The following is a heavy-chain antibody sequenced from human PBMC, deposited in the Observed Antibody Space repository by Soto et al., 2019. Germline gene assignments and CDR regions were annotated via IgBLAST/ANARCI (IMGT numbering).Heavy chain of an antibody. CDR2: IYRDGNT. Sequence: PGGSLRLSCAASGFTVSGNYMSWVRQAPGKGLEWVSVIYRDGNTYYADSVKGRFSISRDTSENTVYLQMNSLRADDTAVYYCARDHDSSGRYSETYGMDVWGQGTTVTVSS. CDR3: ARDHDSSGRYSETYGMDV. V-gene: IGHV3-66*01. J-gene: IGHJ6*02. CDR1: GFTVSGNY. D-gene: IGHD3-22*01.